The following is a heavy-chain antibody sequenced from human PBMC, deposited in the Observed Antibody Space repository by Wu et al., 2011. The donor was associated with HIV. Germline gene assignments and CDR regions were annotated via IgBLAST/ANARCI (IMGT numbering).Heavy chain of an antibody. D-gene: IGHD2-2*01. J-gene: IGHJ6*03. V-gene: IGHV1-69*06. CDR2: IIPMFGTT. CDR3: ARSGVSAEYYFYYMNV. CDR1: GYTFSNYR. Sequence: QVQLVQSGAEVKKPGASVKVSCKASGYTFSNYRISWVRQAPGRGLKWMGGIIPMFGTTNYAQKFQGRVTITADKSATTVYMELRSLRSEDTAVYYCARSGVSAEYYFYYMNVWGKGTTVTVSS.